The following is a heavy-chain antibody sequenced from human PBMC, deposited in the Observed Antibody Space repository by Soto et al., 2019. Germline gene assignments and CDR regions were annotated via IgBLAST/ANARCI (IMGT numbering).Heavy chain of an antibody. J-gene: IGHJ2*01. D-gene: IGHD6-19*01. CDR2: ISSYNGNT. CDR3: AREKIRQWLDPPQGWYFDL. V-gene: IGHV1-18*04. Sequence: QVQRVQSGAEVKKPGASVQVSCKASGYTFTSYGISWVRQAPGQGLEWMGWISSYNGNTNYAQTLQGRVTMTTDTSTSTAYMEMRSLRYDDKAVYYCAREKIRQWLDPPQGWYFDLWGRGTLVTVSS. CDR1: GYTFTSYG.